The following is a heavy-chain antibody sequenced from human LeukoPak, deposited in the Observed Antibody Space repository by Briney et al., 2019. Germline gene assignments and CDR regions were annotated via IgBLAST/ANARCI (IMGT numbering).Heavy chain of an antibody. CDR2: ISSSGST. D-gene: IGHD6-6*01. Sequence: SQTLSLTCTVSGDSISSGDYYWSWIRQPAGKGLEWIGRISSSGSTNYNPPLKSRVTISVDTSKNQFSLKLSSVTAADTAVYYCARGVRRSSSFRGNWFDPWGQGTLVTVSS. V-gene: IGHV4-61*02. J-gene: IGHJ5*02. CDR1: GDSISSGDYY. CDR3: ARGVRRSSSFRGNWFDP.